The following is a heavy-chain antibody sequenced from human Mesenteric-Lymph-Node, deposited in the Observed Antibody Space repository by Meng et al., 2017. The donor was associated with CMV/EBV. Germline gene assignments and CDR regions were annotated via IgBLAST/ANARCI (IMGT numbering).Heavy chain of an antibody. Sequence: KASGYTFTSYGSSWVRQAAGQGLGWMGWISAYNGNTNYAQKLQGRVTMTTDTSTSTAYMELRSLRSDDTAVYYCARVARYFDWLLPTYWGQGTLVTVSS. D-gene: IGHD3-9*01. CDR3: ARVARYFDWLLPTY. CDR1: GYTFTSYG. V-gene: IGHV1-18*01. CDR2: ISAYNGNT. J-gene: IGHJ4*02.